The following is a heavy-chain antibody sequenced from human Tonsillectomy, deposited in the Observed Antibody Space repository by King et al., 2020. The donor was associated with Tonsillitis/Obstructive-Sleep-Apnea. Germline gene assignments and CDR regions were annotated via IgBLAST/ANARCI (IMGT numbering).Heavy chain of an antibody. V-gene: IGHV4-34*01. D-gene: IGHD6-13*01. CDR1: GWSFSGYY. CDR3: ARRQTAAAGSWYFDY. J-gene: IGHJ4*02. Sequence: VQLQQWGAGLLKPSETLSLTCAVYGWSFSGYYWNWIRQPTWKGLEWIGEIKHSGSTNYHPSLKSGVNISVDTSKNQFSLKLSSVTAADTAVYYCARRQTAAAGSWYFDYWGQGTLVTVSS. CDR2: IKHSGST.